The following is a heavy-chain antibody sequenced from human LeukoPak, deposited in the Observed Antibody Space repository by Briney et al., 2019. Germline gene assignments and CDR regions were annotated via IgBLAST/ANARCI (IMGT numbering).Heavy chain of an antibody. V-gene: IGHV4-59*01. Sequence: SETLFLTCTVSGGSISSYYWSWIRQPPGKGLEWIGYIYYSGSTNYNPSLKSRVTISVDTSKNQFSLKLSSVTAADTAVYYCARGPFWYSSSFPPLYFDYWGQGTLVTVSS. D-gene: IGHD6-13*01. CDR2: IYYSGST. J-gene: IGHJ4*02. CDR3: ARGPFWYSSSFPPLYFDY. CDR1: GGSISSYY.